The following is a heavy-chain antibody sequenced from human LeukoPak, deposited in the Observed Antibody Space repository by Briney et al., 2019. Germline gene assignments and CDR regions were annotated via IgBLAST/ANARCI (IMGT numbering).Heavy chain of an antibody. Sequence: GGSLGLSCAASGITFSSYAMSWVRQAPGKGLEWVSGIRGSGGSTYYADSVKGRFTISRDNSKNTLYLQMNSLRAEDTAVYYCANYGNPSGDYWGQGTLVTVSS. J-gene: IGHJ4*02. CDR2: IRGSGGST. D-gene: IGHD1-14*01. CDR3: ANYGNPSGDY. V-gene: IGHV3-23*01. CDR1: GITFSSYA.